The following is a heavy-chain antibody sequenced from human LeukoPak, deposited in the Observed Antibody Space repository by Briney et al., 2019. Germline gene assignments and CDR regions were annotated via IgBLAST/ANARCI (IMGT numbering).Heavy chain of an antibody. J-gene: IGHJ4*02. CDR2: ISAYNGNT. CDR1: GYTFTSYG. CDR3: ARDRPGGSSLDY. D-gene: IGHD6-13*01. V-gene: IGHV1-18*01. Sequence: ASVKVSCKASGYTFTSYGISWVRQAPGQGLEWMGWISAYNGNTNYAQKLQGRVTMTTDTSTSTAYMELSSLRSEDTAVYYCARDRPGGSSLDYWGQGTLVTVSS.